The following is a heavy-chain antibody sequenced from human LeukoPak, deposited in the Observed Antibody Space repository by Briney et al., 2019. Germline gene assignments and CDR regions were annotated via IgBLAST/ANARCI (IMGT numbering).Heavy chain of an antibody. J-gene: IGHJ3*02. CDR1: GFTFSSYG. Sequence: PGGSLRLSCAASGFTFSSYGMSWVRQAPGKGLEWVSAISGSGGSTYYADSVKGRFIISRDNSKNTLYLQMNSLRAEDTAVYYCANDGAYYDSSTDAFDIWGQGTTVTVSS. V-gene: IGHV3-23*01. CDR3: ANDGAYYDSSTDAFDI. CDR2: ISGSGGST. D-gene: IGHD3-22*01.